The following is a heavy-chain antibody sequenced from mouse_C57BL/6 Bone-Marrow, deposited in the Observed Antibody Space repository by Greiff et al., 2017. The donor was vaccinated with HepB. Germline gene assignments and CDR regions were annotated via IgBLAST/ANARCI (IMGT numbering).Heavy chain of an antibody. V-gene: IGHV1-81*01. J-gene: IGHJ4*01. CDR1: GYTFTSYG. Sequence: QVQLQQSGAELARPGASVKLSCKASGYTFTSYGISWVKQSTGQGLEWIGEIYPRSGNTYYNEKFKGKATLTADKSSSTAYMELRSLTSEDSAVYFCARWGYGSSYGAMDYWGQGTSVTVSS. D-gene: IGHD1-1*01. CDR3: ARWGYGSSYGAMDY. CDR2: IYPRSGNT.